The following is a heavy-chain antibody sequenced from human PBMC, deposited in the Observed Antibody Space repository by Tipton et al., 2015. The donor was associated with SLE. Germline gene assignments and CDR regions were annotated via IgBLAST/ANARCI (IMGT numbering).Heavy chain of an antibody. CDR2: INHSGST. CDR3: ARRGPLLLSRLFYYYMDV. J-gene: IGHJ6*03. D-gene: IGHD2-2*01. CDR1: GGSFSGYY. V-gene: IGHV4-34*01. Sequence: TLSLTCAVYGGSFSGYYWSWIRQPPGKGLEWIGEINHSGSTNYNPSLKSRITISVDTSTNQFSLKLSSVTAADTAGYYCARRGPLLLSRLFYYYMDVWGKGTTVTISS.